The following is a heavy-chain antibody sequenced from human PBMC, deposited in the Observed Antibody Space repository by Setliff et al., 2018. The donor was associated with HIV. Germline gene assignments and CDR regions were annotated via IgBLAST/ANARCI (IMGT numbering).Heavy chain of an antibody. D-gene: IGHD3-22*01. CDR3: ATDSRSHDAFDI. CDR2: INHSGST. V-gene: IGHV4-34*01. J-gene: IGHJ3*02. Sequence: SETLSLTCAVYGGSFSGYYWSWIRQPPGKGLEWIGEINHSGSTNYNPSLKSRVTISVDTSKNQFSLKLSSVTAAGTAVYYCATDSRSHDAFDIWGQGTMVTVSS. CDR1: GGSFSGYY.